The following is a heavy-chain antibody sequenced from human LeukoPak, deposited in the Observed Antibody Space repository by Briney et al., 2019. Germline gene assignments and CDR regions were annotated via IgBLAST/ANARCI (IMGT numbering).Heavy chain of an antibody. CDR1: GFTFSNSA. V-gene: IGHV3-23*01. Sequence: QPGGSLRLSCAASGFTFSNSAMNWVRQAPGKGLDGVSRISGSGGSTYYTDSVKGRFTISRDNSKNTLYLHMNSLRAEDTAVYYCAKDCAYGHHAFDYWGQGILVTVSS. CDR2: ISGSGGST. CDR3: AKDCAYGHHAFDY. D-gene: IGHD4-17*01. J-gene: IGHJ4*02.